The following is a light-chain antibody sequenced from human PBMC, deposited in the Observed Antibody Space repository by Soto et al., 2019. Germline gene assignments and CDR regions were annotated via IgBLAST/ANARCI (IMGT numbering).Light chain of an antibody. CDR3: QPRYSWPLT. CDR2: DAS. CDR1: QRIGRS. J-gene: IGKJ4*01. V-gene: IGKV3-11*01. Sequence: EVVLTQSPATLSLSLGERATLSCRASQRIGRSLAWYQQRPGQAPSLLISDASNRATGIPARFSGSGSGTDFSLTISSLEPDDFAVYYRQPRYSWPLTFGGGTKV.